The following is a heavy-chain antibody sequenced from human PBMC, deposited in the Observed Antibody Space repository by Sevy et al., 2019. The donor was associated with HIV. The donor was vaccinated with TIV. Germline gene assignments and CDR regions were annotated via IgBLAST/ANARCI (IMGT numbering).Heavy chain of an antibody. J-gene: IGHJ6*02. V-gene: IGHV3-15*01. Sequence: GGSLRLSCAASGFTFTYAWMSWVRQAPWKGLEWVGRIKSRADGGTIDYAAPVKGRFTISRDDSKNTLYLQMNSLKTEDTAVYYCSTDPIILLLVTDGMDVWGQGTTVTVSS. D-gene: IGHD2-8*01. CDR3: STDPIILLLVTDGMDV. CDR2: IKSRADGGTI. CDR1: GFTFTYAW.